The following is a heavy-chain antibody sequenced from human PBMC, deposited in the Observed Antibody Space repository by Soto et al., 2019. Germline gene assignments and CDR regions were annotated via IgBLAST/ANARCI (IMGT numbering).Heavy chain of an antibody. V-gene: IGHV1-46*01. CDR3: ARQCCTGTSCYPDFDY. CDR1: GYTFTSNY. J-gene: IGHJ4*02. D-gene: IGHD2-2*01. Sequence: QVQLVQSGAEVKHSGASMKVSCKASGYTFTSNYLHWIRQAPGQGREWMGTINPGIGSTTYAENFQGRVAMTRDTSTSTVHLELSSLRFEDTAVYYCARQCCTGTSCYPDFDYWGQGTLITVSS. CDR2: INPGIGST.